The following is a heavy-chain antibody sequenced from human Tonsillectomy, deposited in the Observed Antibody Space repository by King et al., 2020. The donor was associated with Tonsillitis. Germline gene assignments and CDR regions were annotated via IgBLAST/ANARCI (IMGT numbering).Heavy chain of an antibody. Sequence: VQLVESGGGLVTPGGSLRLSCAASGFTFSSYSMNWVRQAPGKGLEWVSSISPSSSYIYYEDSLKGRFTISRDNAKNSLYLQLNSLRAEDTAVYYCARVRDYYDSSGYFRYLDLWGRGTLVTVSS. J-gene: IGHJ2*01. CDR1: GFTFSSYS. V-gene: IGHV3-21*01. D-gene: IGHD3-22*01. CDR3: ARVRDYYDSSGYFRYLDL. CDR2: ISPSSSYI.